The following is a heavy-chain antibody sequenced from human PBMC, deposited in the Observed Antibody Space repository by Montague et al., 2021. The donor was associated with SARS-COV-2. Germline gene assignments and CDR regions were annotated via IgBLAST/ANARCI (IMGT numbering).Heavy chain of an antibody. Sequence: SETLSLTCTVSGGSISSSSYYWGWIRQPPGKGLEWIGSIYYSGSTYYNPSLKSRVTISVDTSKNQFSLKLSSVTAADTAVYYWARHTVRDTYHDFWSGYSLDYYDDYGMDVWGQGTTVTVSS. CDR3: ARHTVRDTYHDFWSGYSLDYYDDYGMDV. V-gene: IGHV4-39*01. J-gene: IGHJ6*02. CDR1: GGSISSSSYY. D-gene: IGHD3-3*01. CDR2: IYYSGST.